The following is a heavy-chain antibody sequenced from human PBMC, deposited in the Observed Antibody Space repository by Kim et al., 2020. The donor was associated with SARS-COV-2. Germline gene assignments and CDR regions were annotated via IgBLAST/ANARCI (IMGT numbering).Heavy chain of an antibody. J-gene: IGHJ2*01. Sequence: VKCRFTISRENAKNSLYLQMNSLRAGDTAVYYCARVSYSSGWSRTYWYFDLWGRGTLVTVSS. CDR3: ARVSYSSGWSRTYWYFDL. V-gene: IGHV3-13*01. D-gene: IGHD6-19*01.